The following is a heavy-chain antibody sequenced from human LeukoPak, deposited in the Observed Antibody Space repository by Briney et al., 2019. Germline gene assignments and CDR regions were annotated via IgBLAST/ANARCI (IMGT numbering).Heavy chain of an antibody. Sequence: SETLSLTCAVSGGSISSSNWWSWVRQPPGKGLEWIGEIYHSGSTNYNPSLKSRVTISVDKSKNQFSLKLSSVTAADTAVYYCARIWFGDPPYGMDVWGQGTTVTVSS. CDR3: ARIWFGDPPYGMDV. J-gene: IGHJ6*02. V-gene: IGHV4-4*02. CDR1: GGSISSSNW. D-gene: IGHD3-10*01. CDR2: IYHSGST.